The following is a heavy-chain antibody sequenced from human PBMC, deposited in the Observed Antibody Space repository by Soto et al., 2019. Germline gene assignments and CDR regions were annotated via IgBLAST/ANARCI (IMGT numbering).Heavy chain of an antibody. J-gene: IGHJ4*02. CDR2: ISYDGSNK. Sequence: GGSLRLSCAASGFTFSSYGMHWVRQAPGKGLEWVAVISYDGSNKYYADSVKGRFTISRDNSKNTLYLQMNSLRAEDTAVYYCARGGSYCGGDCYPTEVMGVDYWGQGTLVTVSS. CDR1: GFTFSSYG. CDR3: ARGGSYCGGDCYPTEVMGVDY. D-gene: IGHD2-21*02. V-gene: IGHV3-30*03.